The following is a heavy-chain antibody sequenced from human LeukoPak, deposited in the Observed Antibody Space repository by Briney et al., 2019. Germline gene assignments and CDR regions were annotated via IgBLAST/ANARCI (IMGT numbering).Heavy chain of an antibody. CDR2: VSLSGRST. Sequence: PGGSLRLSCAGSGFTFSNYAMSWVRQAPGKGLEWVSGVSLSGRSTYYADSVKGRFTVSRDNSGNRLYLQMSSLRAEDTAVYFCAKDSYSGWYVDWGQGTLVTVSS. V-gene: IGHV3-23*01. D-gene: IGHD6-19*01. J-gene: IGHJ4*02. CDR3: AKDSYSGWYVD. CDR1: GFTFSNYA.